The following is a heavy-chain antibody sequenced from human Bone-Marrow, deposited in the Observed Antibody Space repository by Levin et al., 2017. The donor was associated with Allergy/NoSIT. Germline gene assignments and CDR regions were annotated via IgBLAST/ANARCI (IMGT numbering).Heavy chain of an antibody. CDR3: ATYGLENFDY. J-gene: IGHJ4*02. V-gene: IGHV4-59*01. D-gene: IGHD1-1*01. Sequence: SETLSLTCTVSGGSISSYYWSWIRQPPGKGLEWIGYMYYTGSTYYNPSLKSRVTISVDTSKNQFSLKLSSVTAADTDVYYCATYGLENFDYWGLGTLVTVSS. CDR2: MYYTGST. CDR1: GGSISSYY.